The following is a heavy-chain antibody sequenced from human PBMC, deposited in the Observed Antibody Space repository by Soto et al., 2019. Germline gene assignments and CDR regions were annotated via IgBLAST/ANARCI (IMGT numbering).Heavy chain of an antibody. Sequence: QVQLQESGPGLFKPSETLSLTCTVSGGSISSYYWSWIRQPPGKGLEWIGYIYYSGSTNYNPSLKSRVTISVDTSKNHFSLKLSSVTATDTAVYYCARAYGDYVFDFWGQGTLVTVYS. CDR2: IYYSGST. CDR1: GGSISSYY. J-gene: IGHJ4*02. D-gene: IGHD4-17*01. V-gene: IGHV4-59*01. CDR3: ARAYGDYVFDF.